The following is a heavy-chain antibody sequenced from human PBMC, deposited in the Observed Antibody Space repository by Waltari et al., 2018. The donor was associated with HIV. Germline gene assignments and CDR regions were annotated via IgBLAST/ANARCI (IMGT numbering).Heavy chain of an antibody. Sequence: QVQLQESGPGLVKPSETLSLTCTVSGGSISSYYWSWIRQPPGNGLEWIGYIYYSVRTNYNPSLKSRVTISVDTSKNQFSLKLSSVTAADTAVYYCARASGIAARVLYGMDVWGQGTTVTVSS. J-gene: IGHJ6*02. CDR1: GGSISSYY. CDR3: ARASGIAARVLYGMDV. V-gene: IGHV4-59*01. CDR2: IYYSVRT. D-gene: IGHD6-6*01.